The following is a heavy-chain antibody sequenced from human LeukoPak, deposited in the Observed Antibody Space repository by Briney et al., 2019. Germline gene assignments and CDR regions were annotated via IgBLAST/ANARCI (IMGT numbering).Heavy chain of an antibody. CDR1: GFTFTTHC. D-gene: IGHD6-13*01. CDR2: IYPGDSAT. CDR3: ASPGGSSWQHYYFDY. V-gene: IGHV5-51*01. J-gene: IGHJ4*02. Sequence: GESLQISCQGSGFTFTTHCMGWVRQAPGKGLEWMGVIYPGDSATRSSPSFQGQDTISADKSISTACVHSSSLKASHTAMYYCASPGGSSWQHYYFDYWGQGTLVTVSS.